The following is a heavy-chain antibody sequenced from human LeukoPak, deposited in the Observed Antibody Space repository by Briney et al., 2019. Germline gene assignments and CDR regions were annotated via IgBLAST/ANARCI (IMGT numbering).Heavy chain of an antibody. CDR3: ARAEYDRSGSIYYYYGMDI. V-gene: IGHV3-30-3*01. Sequence: PGGSLRLSCAASGFTFSSYAMSWVRQAPGKGLEWVAVISYDGSNKYNADSVKGRFTISRDNSKNTLYLQMNSLRREDTAEYYCARAEYDRSGSIYYYYGMDIWGQGTTVTVSS. CDR1: GFTFSSYA. J-gene: IGHJ6*02. D-gene: IGHD3-22*01. CDR2: ISYDGSNK.